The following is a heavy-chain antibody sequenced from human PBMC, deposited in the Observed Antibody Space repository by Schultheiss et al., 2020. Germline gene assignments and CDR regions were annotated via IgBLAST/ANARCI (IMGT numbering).Heavy chain of an antibody. J-gene: IGHJ5*02. D-gene: IGHD2-15*01. CDR3: ARTKTYSFDP. V-gene: IGHV3-66*02. Sequence: GGSLRLSCAASDFTVSNNYMSWVRQAPGKGLEWVSIIYAGGNTYYADSVKGRFTISRDNSKNSLYLQMNSLRAEDTAVYYCARTKTYSFDPWGQGTLVTVSS. CDR2: IYAGGNT. CDR1: DFTVSNNY.